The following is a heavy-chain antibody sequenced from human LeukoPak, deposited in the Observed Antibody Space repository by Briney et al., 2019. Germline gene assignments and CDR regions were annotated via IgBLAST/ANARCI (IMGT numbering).Heavy chain of an antibody. D-gene: IGHD6-19*01. J-gene: IGHJ4*02. V-gene: IGHV3-53*01. CDR1: GFTVSSNY. Sequence: GGSLRLSSAASGFTVSSNYMNWVRQAPGKGLERVSIIYSGGSTYYADSVKGRFTISRDNSKNTLYLQMNSLRAEDTAVYYCARDLGSGWNFDYWGQGTLVTVSS. CDR3: ARDLGSGWNFDY. CDR2: IYSGGST.